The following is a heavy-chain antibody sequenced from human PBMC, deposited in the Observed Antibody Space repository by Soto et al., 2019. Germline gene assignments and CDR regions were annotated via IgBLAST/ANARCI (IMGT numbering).Heavy chain of an antibody. CDR3: AISQDRGGRTTFIY. V-gene: IGHV3-9*01. J-gene: IGHJ4*02. D-gene: IGHD3-16*01. CDR2: INWKSDI. Sequence: GGSLRLSCAVSGFTFDDNAMHWVRQAPEKGPEWVSGINWKSDIGYADSVKGRFTISRDNVENSLYLQMNSLRAEDTALYYCAISQDRGGRTTFIYWGQGTQVTVSS. CDR1: GFTFDDNA.